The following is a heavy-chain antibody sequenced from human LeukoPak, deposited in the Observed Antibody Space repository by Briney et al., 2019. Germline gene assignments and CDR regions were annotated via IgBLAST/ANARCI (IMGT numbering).Heavy chain of an antibody. V-gene: IGHV4-38-2*02. CDR2: IYHSGST. J-gene: IGHJ6*03. CDR3: ARDHRYLGYSNYDYYYYYMDV. CDR1: GYSISSGYY. Sequence: TPSETLSLTCTVSGYSISSGYYWGWIRQPPGKGLEWIGSIYHSGSTYYNPSLKSRVTISVDTSKNQFSLKLSSVTAADTAVYYCARDHRYLGYSNYDYYYYYMDVWGKGTTVTVSS. D-gene: IGHD4-11*01.